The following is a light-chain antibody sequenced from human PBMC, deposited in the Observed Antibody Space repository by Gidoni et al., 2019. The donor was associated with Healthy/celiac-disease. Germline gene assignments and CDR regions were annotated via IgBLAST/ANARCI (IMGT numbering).Light chain of an antibody. J-gene: IGLJ1*01. V-gene: IGLV2-14*01. CDR2: DVR. Sequence: QSALTQPASVSGSPGQSITLACTGTSSDVGGYNYVSCYQQHPVKAPKLMIYDVRNRPSGVSTRFSGSKSGNTASLTISGLQAEDEADYYCSSYTSSSTLLVFGTGTKVTVL. CDR3: SSYTSSSTLLV. CDR1: SSDVGGYNY.